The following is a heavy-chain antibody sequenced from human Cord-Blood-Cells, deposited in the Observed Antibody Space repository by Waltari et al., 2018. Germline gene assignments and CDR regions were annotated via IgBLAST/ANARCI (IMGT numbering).Heavy chain of an antibody. J-gene: IGHJ1*01. Sequence: QVQLQQWGAGVLKPSETLSLTCAVYGGSFSGYYWSWIRQPPGKGLEWIGEINHSGSTNSNPSLNSRVTISVDTSKNQFSLKLSSVTSADTAVYYCARGGVVEYFQHWGQGTLVTVSS. D-gene: IGHD3-3*01. CDR1: GGSFSGYY. V-gene: IGHV4-34*01. CDR2: INHSGST. CDR3: ARGGVVEYFQH.